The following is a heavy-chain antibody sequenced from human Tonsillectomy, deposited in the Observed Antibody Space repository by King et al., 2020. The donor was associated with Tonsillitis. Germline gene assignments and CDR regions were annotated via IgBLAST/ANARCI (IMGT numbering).Heavy chain of an antibody. V-gene: IGHV4-39*01. CDR1: GGSISSSTYF. CDR3: ARHSGLRPFDY. CDR2: IYYTGRT. Sequence: QLQESGPGLVKPSETLSLTCTVSGGSISSSTYFWGWIRQTPGQGLEWIGNIYYTGRTYYNSSLKSRVTISVDTSKNQFSLKLSTVTAADTAVYYCARHSGLRPFDYWGQGTLVTVSS. D-gene: IGHD6-25*01. J-gene: IGHJ4*02.